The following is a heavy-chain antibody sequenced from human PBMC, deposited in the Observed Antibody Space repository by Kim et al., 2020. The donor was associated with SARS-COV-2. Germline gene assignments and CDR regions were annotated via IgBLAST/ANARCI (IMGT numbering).Heavy chain of an antibody. Sequence: GGSLRLSCAASGFAFSSSAVSWVRQAPGKGLEWLSIISDSGAHTFYADSVKGRFTISRDNSKKTLYLQMSSLRAEETGRYYCAKRGGVTGRWFFDHWGQG. J-gene: IGHJ4*02. CDR2: ISDSGAHT. CDR1: GFAFSSSA. V-gene: IGHV3-23*01. CDR3: AKRGGVTGRWFFDH. D-gene: IGHD3-10*01.